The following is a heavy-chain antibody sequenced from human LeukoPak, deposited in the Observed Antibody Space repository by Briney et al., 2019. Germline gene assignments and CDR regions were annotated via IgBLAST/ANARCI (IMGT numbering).Heavy chain of an antibody. V-gene: IGHV4-30-2*01. CDR1: GGSISSGGYS. Sequence: PSETLSLTCAVSGGSISSGGYSWSWIRQPPGKGLEWIGYIYHSGSTYYNPSLKSRVTISVDKSKNQFSLKLSSVTAADTAVYYCARVSTEYGSGSWNWFDPWGQGTLVTVSS. CDR3: ARVSTEYGSGSWNWFDP. J-gene: IGHJ5*02. D-gene: IGHD3-10*01. CDR2: IYHSGST.